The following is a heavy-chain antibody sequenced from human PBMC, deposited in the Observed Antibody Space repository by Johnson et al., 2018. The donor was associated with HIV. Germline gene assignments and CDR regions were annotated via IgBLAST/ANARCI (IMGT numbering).Heavy chain of an antibody. Sequence: QVQLVESGGGVVQPGRSLRLSCAASGFTFSSYGMHWVRQAPGKGLEWVAVISYDGSNKYYADSVKGRFTISRDNSKNTLYLQRNSLRAEDTAVYYCARVTGRRLPTGGAFDIGGQGTMVTVSS. V-gene: IGHV3-30*03. CDR3: ARVTGRRLPTGGAFDI. D-gene: IGHD4-11*01. CDR1: GFTFSSYG. J-gene: IGHJ3*02. CDR2: ISYDGSNK.